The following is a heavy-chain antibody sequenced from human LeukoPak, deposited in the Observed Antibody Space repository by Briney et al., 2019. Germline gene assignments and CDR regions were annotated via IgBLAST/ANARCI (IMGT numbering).Heavy chain of an antibody. CDR2: INDSGST. J-gene: IGHJ6*02. Sequence: SETLSLTCTVSGGSISSSSYYWGWIRQPPGKGLEWIGEINDSGSTNYNPSLKSRVTISVDTSKKQFSLKLTSVTAADTAVYYCARNGTYYDFWSGYYHYGMDVWGQGTTVTVSS. CDR3: ARNGTYYDFWSGYYHYGMDV. CDR1: GGSISSSSYY. D-gene: IGHD3-3*01. V-gene: IGHV4-39*07.